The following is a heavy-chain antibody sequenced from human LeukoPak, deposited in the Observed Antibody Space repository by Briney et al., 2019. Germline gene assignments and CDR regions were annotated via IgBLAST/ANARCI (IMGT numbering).Heavy chain of an antibody. V-gene: IGHV4-39*01. Sequence: SETLSLTCTVSGXSISSSSYYWGWIRQPPGEGRQWIGTIYYTGSTYYNPSLKSRITISVDTSKNQFSLKLSSVTAAETAVYYCARASYGASVGWYFDLWGRGTLVTVSS. CDR3: ARASYGASVGWYFDL. CDR1: GXSISSSSYY. J-gene: IGHJ2*01. CDR2: IYYTGST. D-gene: IGHD4-17*01.